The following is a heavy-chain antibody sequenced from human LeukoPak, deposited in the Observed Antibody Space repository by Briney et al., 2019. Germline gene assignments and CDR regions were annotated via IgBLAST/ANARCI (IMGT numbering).Heavy chain of an antibody. CDR1: GFTFSSYE. CDR3: ARWTRVTSSSPWYFDL. Sequence: PGGSLRLSCVASGFTFSSYEMNSVRQAPGEGLEWVSYIHNGGSSTYYADSVKGRFTISRDNGKNSLHLQMNSLRVEDTAVYYCARWTRVTSSSPWYFDLWGRGTLVTVSS. V-gene: IGHV3-48*03. D-gene: IGHD6-6*01. J-gene: IGHJ2*01. CDR2: IHNGGSST.